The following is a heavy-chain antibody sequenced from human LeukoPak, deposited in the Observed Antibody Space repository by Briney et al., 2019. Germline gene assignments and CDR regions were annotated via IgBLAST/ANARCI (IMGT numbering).Heavy chain of an antibody. V-gene: IGHV3-30*18. CDR1: GFTFSSYG. CDR3: AKDQYRSHRSYYYYYGMDV. J-gene: IGHJ6*02. D-gene: IGHD1-26*01. Sequence: GGSLRLSCAASGFTFSSYGMHWVRQAPGKGLEWVAVIPYDGSNKYYADSVKGRFTISRDNSKNTLYLQMNSLRAEDTAVYYCAKDQYRSHRSYYYYYGMDVWGQGTTVTVSS. CDR2: IPYDGSNK.